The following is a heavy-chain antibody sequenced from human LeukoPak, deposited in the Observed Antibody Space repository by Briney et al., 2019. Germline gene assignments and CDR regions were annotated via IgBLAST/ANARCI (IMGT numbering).Heavy chain of an antibody. CDR2: ISTTGGST. CDR1: GFSFNNYA. J-gene: IGHJ4*02. Sequence: GGSLRLSCAASGFSFNNYAMSWVRQATGKGLEWVSAISTTGGSTYYADSVKGRFTVSRDNSKNTLSLQMDSLRVEDTALYYCAKDWTTVVTPKGYYFDSWGQGTLVTVSS. D-gene: IGHD4-23*01. CDR3: AKDWTTVVTPKGYYFDS. V-gene: IGHV3-23*01.